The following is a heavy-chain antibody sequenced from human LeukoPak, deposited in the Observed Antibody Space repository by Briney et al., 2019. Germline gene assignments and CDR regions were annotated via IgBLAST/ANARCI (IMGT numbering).Heavy chain of an antibody. CDR1: GFTFNTYT. D-gene: IGHD2/OR15-2a*01. CDR3: VSFYETY. J-gene: IGHJ4*02. V-gene: IGHV3-23*01. CDR2: ISGSGGST. Sequence: GGSLRLSCVASGFTFNTYTMNWVRQAPGKGLEWVSAISGSGGSTYYADSVKGRFTISRDNAKNTVYLQMNSLRAEDTAVYYCVSFYETYWGRGTLVTVSS.